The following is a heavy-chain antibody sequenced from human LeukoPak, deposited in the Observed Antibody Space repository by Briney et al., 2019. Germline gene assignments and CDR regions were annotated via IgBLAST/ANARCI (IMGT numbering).Heavy chain of an antibody. V-gene: IGHV3-7*01. D-gene: IGHD2-15*01. Sequence: GSLRLSCAASGFTFSSYWMSWVRQAPGKGLEWVANIKEDGSEKYYVDSVKGRFTISRDNAKNSLYLQMNSLRVEDTAVYYCASQPYCSGGSCGYWGQGTLVTVSS. J-gene: IGHJ4*02. CDR1: GFTFSSYW. CDR2: IKEDGSEK. CDR3: ASQPYCSGGSCGY.